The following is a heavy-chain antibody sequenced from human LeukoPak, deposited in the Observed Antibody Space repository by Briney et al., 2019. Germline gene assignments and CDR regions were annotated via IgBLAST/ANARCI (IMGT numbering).Heavy chain of an antibody. J-gene: IGHJ4*02. CDR3: ARDQGTYYYDSSGYSFDY. CDR1: GYTFTSYG. Sequence: GASVKVSCKASGYTFTSYGISWVRQAPGQGLEWMGWISAYNGNTNYAQKLQGRVTMTTDTSTSTAYMELRSLRSDDTAVYYCARDQGTYYYDSSGYSFDYWGQGTLVTVSS. V-gene: IGHV1-18*01. CDR2: ISAYNGNT. D-gene: IGHD3-22*01.